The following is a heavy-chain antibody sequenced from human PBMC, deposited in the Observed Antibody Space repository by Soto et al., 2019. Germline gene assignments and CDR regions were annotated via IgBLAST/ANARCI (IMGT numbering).Heavy chain of an antibody. CDR3: ARGFISGTMVRGVLTGDYYYYGMDV. CDR1: GGSFSGYY. D-gene: IGHD3-10*01. CDR2: INHSGST. Sequence: SETLSLTCAVYGGSFSGYYWSWIRQPPGKGLEWIGEINHSGSTNDNPSLKSRVTISVDTSKNQFSLKLSSVTAADTAVYYCARGFISGTMVRGVLTGDYYYYGMDVWAQGTTVPVSS. V-gene: IGHV4-34*01. J-gene: IGHJ6*02.